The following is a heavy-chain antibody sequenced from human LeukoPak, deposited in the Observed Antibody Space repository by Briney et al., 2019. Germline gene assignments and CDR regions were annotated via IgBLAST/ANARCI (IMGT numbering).Heavy chain of an antibody. J-gene: IGHJ3*02. D-gene: IGHD3-10*01. V-gene: IGHV5-51*01. CDR1: GYSFTSYW. CDR3: ASRLFYGSGSVNDAFDI. CDR2: IYPGDSDT. Sequence: GESLKISCKGSGYSFTSYWIGWVRQMPGKGLEWMGIIYPGDSDTRYSPSFQGQVTISADKSISTAYLQWSSLKASDTAMYYCASRLFYGSGSVNDAFDIWGQGTMVTVSS.